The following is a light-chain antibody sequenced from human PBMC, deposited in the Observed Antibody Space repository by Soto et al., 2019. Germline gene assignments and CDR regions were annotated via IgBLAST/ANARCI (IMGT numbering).Light chain of an antibody. CDR1: SSNIGAGYD. V-gene: IGLV1-40*01. CDR3: QSYDSSLSGLYV. CDR2: ADT. J-gene: IGLJ1*01. Sequence: QAVVTQPPSVSGAPGRRITISGTGSSSNIGAGYDVHWYRQLPGTAPKLLIFADTKRPSGVPDRFSGSKSGTSASLAITGLQAEDEADYYCQSYDSSLSGLYVFGTGTKLTVL.